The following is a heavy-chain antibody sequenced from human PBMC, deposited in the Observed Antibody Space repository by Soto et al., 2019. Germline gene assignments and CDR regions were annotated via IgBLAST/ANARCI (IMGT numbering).Heavy chain of an antibody. Sequence: GASVKVSCKASGYAFTTYGISWVRQAPGQGLEWMGWISGHNGNTNNAQKVQGRITMTTDTSTSTAYMELRSLRSDDTAVYYCARDGLSSGWYVHWGQGTLVTVSS. CDR3: ARDGLSSGWYVH. D-gene: IGHD6-19*01. CDR2: ISGHNGNT. J-gene: IGHJ4*02. V-gene: IGHV1-18*01. CDR1: GYAFTTYG.